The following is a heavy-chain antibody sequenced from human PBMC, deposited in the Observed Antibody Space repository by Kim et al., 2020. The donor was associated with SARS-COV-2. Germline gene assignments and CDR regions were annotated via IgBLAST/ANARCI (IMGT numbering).Heavy chain of an antibody. CDR2: IWCNGSNT. Sequence: GGSLRLSCAASGFTFSSYDMHWVRQAPGKGLEWVSVIWCNGSNTNYADSVKGRFTISRDNSKNTLYLQVNSLRAEDTAVYYCAREGDFDYWGQGTLVTVSS. J-gene: IGHJ4*02. D-gene: IGHD1-26*01. CDR1: GFTFSSYD. V-gene: IGHV3-33*01. CDR3: AREGDFDY.